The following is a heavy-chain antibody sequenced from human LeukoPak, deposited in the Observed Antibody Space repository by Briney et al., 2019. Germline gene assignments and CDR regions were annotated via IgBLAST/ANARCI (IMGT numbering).Heavy chain of an antibody. D-gene: IGHD5-18*01. J-gene: IGHJ3*02. CDR3: VKDRHLGYSYGYVDHAFDI. Sequence: GGSLRLSCAASGFTFDDYAMHWVRHAPGKGLEWVSLISGDGGSTYYADSVKGRFTISRDNSKNSLYLQMNSLRTEDTALYYCVKDRHLGYSYGYVDHAFDIWGQGTMVTVSS. CDR1: GFTFDDYA. V-gene: IGHV3-43*02. CDR2: ISGDGGST.